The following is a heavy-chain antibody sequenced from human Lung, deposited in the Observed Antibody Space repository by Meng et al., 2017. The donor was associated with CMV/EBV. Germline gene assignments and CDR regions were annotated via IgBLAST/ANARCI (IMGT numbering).Heavy chain of an antibody. CDR1: GYSFTSYW. Sequence: XVSXKGSGYSFTSYWIGWVRQMPGKGLEWMGIIYPGDSDTRYSPSFQGQVTISADKSISTAYLQWSSLKASDTAMYYCARHDSSWSYTDPSDYWGQGTMVTVSS. V-gene: IGHV5-51*01. D-gene: IGHD6-13*01. CDR3: ARHDSSWSYTDPSDY. CDR2: IYPGDSDT. J-gene: IGHJ4*02.